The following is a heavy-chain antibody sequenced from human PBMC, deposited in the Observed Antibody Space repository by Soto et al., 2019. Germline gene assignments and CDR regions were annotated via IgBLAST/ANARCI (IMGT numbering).Heavy chain of an antibody. CDR2: IIPIFGTA. J-gene: IGHJ6*02. D-gene: IGHD1-1*01. CDR1: GGTFSSYA. Sequence: SVKVSCKASGGTFSSYAISWVRQAPGQGLEWMGGIIPIFGTANYAQKFQGRVTITADESTSTAYMELSSLRSEDTAVYYCATPRYNWNDGYYYYGMDVWGQGTTVTVSS. CDR3: ATPRYNWNDGYYYYGMDV. V-gene: IGHV1-69*13.